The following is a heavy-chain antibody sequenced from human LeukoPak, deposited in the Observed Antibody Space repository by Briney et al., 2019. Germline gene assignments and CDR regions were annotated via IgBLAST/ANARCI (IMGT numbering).Heavy chain of an antibody. Sequence: SETLSLTCTVSGYFISNDYCWGWIRQPPGKGLEWIGSIHQSGSTYYNPSLKSRVTISLDTSTKQFSLKLSSVTAADTAVYYCARQHYYDSSDYSAWVDYWGQGILVTVSS. D-gene: IGHD3-22*01. CDR1: GYFISNDYC. J-gene: IGHJ4*02. V-gene: IGHV4-38-2*02. CDR3: ARQHYYDSSDYSAWVDY. CDR2: IHQSGST.